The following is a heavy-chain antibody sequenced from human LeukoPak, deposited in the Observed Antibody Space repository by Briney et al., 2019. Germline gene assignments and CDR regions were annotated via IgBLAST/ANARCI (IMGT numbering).Heavy chain of an antibody. CDR3: ARGLSVTTLSSWFDP. Sequence: SETLSLTCAVYGGSFSGYYWSWIRQPPGKGLEWIGEINHSGSTNYNPSLKGRVTISVDTSKNQFSLKLSSVTAADTAVYYCARGLSVTTLSSWFDPWGQGTLVTVSS. CDR2: INHSGST. J-gene: IGHJ5*02. D-gene: IGHD4-17*01. V-gene: IGHV4-34*01. CDR1: GGSFSGYY.